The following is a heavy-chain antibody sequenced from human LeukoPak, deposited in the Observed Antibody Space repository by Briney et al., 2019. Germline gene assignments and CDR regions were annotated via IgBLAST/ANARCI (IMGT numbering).Heavy chain of an antibody. V-gene: IGHV1-18*01. CDR2: ISAYNGNT. J-gene: IGHJ6*02. Sequence: ASVKVSYKASGYTFTSYGISWVRQAPGQGLEWMGWISAYNGNTNYAQKLQGRVTMTTDTSTSTAYMELRSLRSDDTAVYYCARDSPDIVVVPAAIPDYYYYYGMDVWGQGTTVTVSS. CDR1: GYTFTSYG. D-gene: IGHD2-2*02. CDR3: ARDSPDIVVVPAAIPDYYYYYGMDV.